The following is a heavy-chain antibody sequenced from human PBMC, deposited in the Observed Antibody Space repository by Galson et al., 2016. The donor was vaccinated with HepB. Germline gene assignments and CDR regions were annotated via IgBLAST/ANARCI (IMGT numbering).Heavy chain of an antibody. V-gene: IGHV1-18*04. CDR3: ARDWDYTDRSPHF. D-gene: IGHD3-22*01. J-gene: IGHJ4*02. CDR1: GYTFSRNG. CDR2: IAGFNGYT. Sequence: SVKVSCKAPGYTFSRNGVSWVRQAPGQGLEWMGWIAGFNGYTNYAQKFQGRVTLTTDTSTTTAFMELRSLRSDDTAVYYCARDWDYTDRSPHFWGQGTLVTVSS.